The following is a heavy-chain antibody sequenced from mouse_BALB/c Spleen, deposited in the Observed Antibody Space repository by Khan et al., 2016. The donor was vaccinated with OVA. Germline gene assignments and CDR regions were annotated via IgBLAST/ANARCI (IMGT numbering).Heavy chain of an antibody. CDR2: IWGDGST. CDR1: GFLLTSYG. CDR3: VKQNYGTLYAMDY. D-gene: IGHD2-1*01. Sequence: VQLQESGPGLVAPSQSLSITCTVSGFLLTSYGVNWVRQPPGKGLEWLGVIWGDGSTNYHSALISRLSISKDNSNSQVFLKLNSLPTDDTATYYCVKQNYGTLYAMDYWGQGTAVTVSS. V-gene: IGHV2-3*01. J-gene: IGHJ4*01.